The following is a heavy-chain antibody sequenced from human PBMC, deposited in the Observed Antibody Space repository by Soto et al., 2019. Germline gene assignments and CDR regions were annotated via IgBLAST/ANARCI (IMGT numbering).Heavy chain of an antibody. V-gene: IGHV3-48*03. Sequence: PGGSLRLSCRASGFTLSDYEMHWVRQAPGKGLEWVSYISTGSSTIYYADSVKGRFTISRDNAKNSLFLEMNSLRPEDTAVYYCARVRAGAANGYYGMEVWGQGTTVTVSS. CDR3: ARVRAGAANGYYGMEV. D-gene: IGHD1-26*01. CDR1: GFTLSDYE. CDR2: ISTGSSTI. J-gene: IGHJ6*02.